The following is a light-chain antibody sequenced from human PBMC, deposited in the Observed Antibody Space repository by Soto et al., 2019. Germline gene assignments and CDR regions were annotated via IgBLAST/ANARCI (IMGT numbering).Light chain of an antibody. Sequence: EIVLTQSPATLSLSPGERATLSCRASQSVSSNYLAWYQQKPGQAPRLLIYGASSRANGIPDRFSSSGSGTNLTLTIRRLEPEDFAVYYCQQYGSSYPWTFGQGTKVDIK. J-gene: IGKJ1*01. CDR1: QSVSSNY. V-gene: IGKV3-20*01. CDR3: QQYGSSYPWT. CDR2: GAS.